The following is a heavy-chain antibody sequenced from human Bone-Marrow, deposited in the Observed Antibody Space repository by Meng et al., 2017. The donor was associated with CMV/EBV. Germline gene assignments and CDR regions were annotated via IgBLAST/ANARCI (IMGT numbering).Heavy chain of an antibody. D-gene: IGHD2-2*01. V-gene: IGHV3-9*01. CDR2: INWNSRNI. Sequence: GGSLRLSCAASGFTFDDYAMHWVRQAPGKGLEWVSGINWNSRNIGYAESVKGRFTISRDNAKNSLYLQMNSLRAEDTAVYYCARDQKGCSSTSCANNYYYYGTDVWGQGTTVTVSS. J-gene: IGHJ6*02. CDR1: GFTFDDYA. CDR3: ARDQKGCSSTSCANNYYYYGTDV.